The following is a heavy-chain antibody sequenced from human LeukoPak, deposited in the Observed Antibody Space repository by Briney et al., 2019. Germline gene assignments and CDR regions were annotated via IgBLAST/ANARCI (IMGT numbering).Heavy chain of an antibody. J-gene: IGHJ5*02. Sequence: GGSLRLSCAASGFTISSYWMHWVRQAPGKGLVWGSRINSDGSSTSYADSVKGRFTISRDNSKNTLYLKMNSLRAEDTAVYYCAKDSRSVLRYFDWDSAPLDNWFDPWGQGTLVTVSS. CDR1: GFTISSYW. D-gene: IGHD3-9*01. V-gene: IGHV3-74*01. CDR2: INSDGSST. CDR3: AKDSRSVLRYFDWDSAPLDNWFDP.